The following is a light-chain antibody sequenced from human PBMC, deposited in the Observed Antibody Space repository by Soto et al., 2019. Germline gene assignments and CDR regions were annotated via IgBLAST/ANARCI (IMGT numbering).Light chain of an antibody. CDR2: KAS. CDR1: QGISSW. Sequence: DIQMTQSPSSLSASVGDRVTITCRGSQGISSWLAWYQQKPGKAPRLLIYKASSLASGVPSRFSGSGSGTEFTLTISSLQPDDFATYYCHHYNTFGQGTKFDIK. CDR3: HHYNT. J-gene: IGKJ1*01. V-gene: IGKV1-5*03.